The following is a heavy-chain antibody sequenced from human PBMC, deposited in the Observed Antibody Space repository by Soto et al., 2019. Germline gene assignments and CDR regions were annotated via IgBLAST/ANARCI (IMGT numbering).Heavy chain of an antibody. Sequence: SVKVSCKASGGSFNRHTISWVRQAPGQGLEWMGGIIPIFGTANHAQKFQGRVTIIADESTSTVYMELSSLRSDDTAIYYCARGWGYDSTDYYYAYWGQGTLVTVSS. V-gene: IGHV1-69*13. D-gene: IGHD3-22*01. CDR1: GGSFNRHT. CDR3: ARGWGYDSTDYYYAY. CDR2: IIPIFGTA. J-gene: IGHJ4*02.